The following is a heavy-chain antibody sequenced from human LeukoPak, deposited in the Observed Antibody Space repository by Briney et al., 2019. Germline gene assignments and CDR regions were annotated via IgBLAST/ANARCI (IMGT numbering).Heavy chain of an antibody. CDR2: IMPIFGVT. CDR3: SPKTTIWKETTASAES. CDR1: GDNFNKYS. Sequence: SVKVSCKASGDNFNKYSIRWGRQAPGQGLEWMGRIMPIFGVTKYAQKFQGRVTITADESTTTAYMGLNMLRSEEPSINYCSPKTTIWKETTASAESWGQGALVIVSS. V-gene: IGHV1-69*02. D-gene: IGHD1/OR15-1a*01. J-gene: IGHJ5*02.